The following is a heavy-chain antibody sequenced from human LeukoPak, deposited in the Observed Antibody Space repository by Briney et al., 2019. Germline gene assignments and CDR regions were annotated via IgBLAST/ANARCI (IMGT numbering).Heavy chain of an antibody. CDR2: IIPIFGTA. CDR3: ARAEDVDLYYFDY. D-gene: IGHD3/OR15-3a*01. Sequence: GASVKVSCKASGGIFSSYVISWVRQAPGQGLEWMGGIIPIFGTANYAQKFQGRVTITTDESTSTAYMELSSLRFEDTAVYYCARAEDVDLYYFDYWGQGTLVTVSS. J-gene: IGHJ4*02. CDR1: GGIFSSYV. V-gene: IGHV1-69*05.